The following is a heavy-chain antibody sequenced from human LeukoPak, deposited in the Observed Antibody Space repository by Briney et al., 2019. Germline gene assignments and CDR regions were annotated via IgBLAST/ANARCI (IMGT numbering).Heavy chain of an antibody. V-gene: IGHV3-23*01. CDR2: ISASGGS. CDR1: GFTFSNYA. Sequence: GGSLRLSCAASGFTFSNYAMSWVRQAPGKGLEWVSGISASGGSYYADSVKGRFTVSRDISKNTLYLQMNSLRAEDTAAYFCAREPRDCTGGTCQSAGGYYFYYWSQGTLVTVSS. J-gene: IGHJ4*02. D-gene: IGHD2-15*01. CDR3: AREPRDCTGGTCQSAGGYYFYY.